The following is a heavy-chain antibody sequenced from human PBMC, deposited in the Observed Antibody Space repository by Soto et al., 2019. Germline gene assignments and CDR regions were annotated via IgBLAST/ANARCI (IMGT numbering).Heavy chain of an antibody. CDR2: ISYDSSNK. Sequence: GGPLRLSRPASAISYTSYAKHWVRLPPGNGLAWVAVISYDSSNKDYAVSVKGRFTITIDYVKNSLYLNMNSLRAEDTGVYYCASTSYSYGYGNTDYWGQGSVVNFS. J-gene: IGHJ4*02. D-gene: IGHD5-18*01. CDR1: AISYTSYA. CDR3: ASTSYSYGYGNTDY. V-gene: IGHV3-30-3*01.